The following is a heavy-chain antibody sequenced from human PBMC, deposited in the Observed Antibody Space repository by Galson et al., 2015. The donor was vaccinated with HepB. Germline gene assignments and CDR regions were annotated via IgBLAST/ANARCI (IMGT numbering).Heavy chain of an antibody. CDR3: ARDRDDFWSGYYSPLWGGERPEGRNYFDY. V-gene: IGHV1-18*01. CDR1: GYTFTSYG. J-gene: IGHJ4*02. D-gene: IGHD3-3*01. Sequence: CKASGYTFTSYGISWVRQAPGQGLEWMGWISAYNGNTNYAQKLQGRVTMTTDTSTSTAYMELRSLRSDDTAVYYCARDRDDFWSGYYSPLWGGERPEGRNYFDYWGQGTLVTVSS. CDR2: ISAYNGNT.